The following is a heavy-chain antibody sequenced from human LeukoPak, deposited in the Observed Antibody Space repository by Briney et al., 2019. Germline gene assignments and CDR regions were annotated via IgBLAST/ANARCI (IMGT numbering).Heavy chain of an antibody. D-gene: IGHD3-22*01. J-gene: IGHJ2*01. V-gene: IGHV4-34*01. CDR3: ATDSSGYYYRYWYFDP. CDR2: INHSGST. Sequence: SETLSLTCAVYGGSFSGYYWSWIRQPPGKGLEWIGEINHSGSTNYNPSLKSRVTISVDTSKNQFSLKLSSVTAADTAVYYCATDSSGYYYRYWYFDPWGRGTLVTVSS. CDR1: GGSFSGYY.